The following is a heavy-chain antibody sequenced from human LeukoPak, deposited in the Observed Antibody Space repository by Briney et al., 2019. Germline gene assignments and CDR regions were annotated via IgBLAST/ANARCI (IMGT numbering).Heavy chain of an antibody. J-gene: IGHJ4*02. CDR2: IYYSGST. V-gene: IGHV4-59*01. CDR3: ARDRNGKFDY. Sequence: SETLSLTCTVSGGSISSYYWSWIRQPPGTGLEWIGYIYYSGSTNYNPSLKSRVTISVDTSKNQFSLKLSSVTAADTAVYYCARDRNGKFDYWGQGTLVTVSS. D-gene: IGHD1-1*01. CDR1: GGSISSYY.